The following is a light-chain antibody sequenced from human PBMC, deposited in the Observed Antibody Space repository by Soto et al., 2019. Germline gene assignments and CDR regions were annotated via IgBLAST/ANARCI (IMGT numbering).Light chain of an antibody. CDR3: QQLKSYPQT. CDR1: QGISRS. Sequence: QGISRSFAWYQKKPGKAPKLLMYAASTLQSGVPSRFSGSGSGTEFTLTISSLQPEDFATYYCQQLKSYPQTFGQGTKVDI. J-gene: IGKJ1*01. V-gene: IGKV1-9*01. CDR2: AAS.